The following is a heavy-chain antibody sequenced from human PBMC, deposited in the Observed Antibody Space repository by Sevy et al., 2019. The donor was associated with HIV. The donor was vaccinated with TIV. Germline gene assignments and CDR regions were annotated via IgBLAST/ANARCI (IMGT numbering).Heavy chain of an antibody. CDR3: AKDRTSGGSCDAFDI. J-gene: IGHJ3*02. V-gene: IGHV3-23*01. CDR1: GFTFSSYA. D-gene: IGHD2-15*01. CDR2: ISGSGGST. Sequence: GGSLRLSFAASGFTFSSYAMSWVRQAPGKGLEWVSAISGSGGSTYYADSVKGRFTISRDNSKNTLYLQMNSLRAEDTAVHYCAKDRTSGGSCDAFDIWGQGTMVTVSS.